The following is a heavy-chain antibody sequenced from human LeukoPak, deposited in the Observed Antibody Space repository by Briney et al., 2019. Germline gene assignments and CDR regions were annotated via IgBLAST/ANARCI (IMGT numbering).Heavy chain of an antibody. CDR3: AKSSSRLDTSSFEY. J-gene: IGHJ4*02. Sequence: GGSLRLSCAASGFTFSSYGIHWVRQAPGKGLEWVTFIQYDGSTKYADSVKGRFTISRDNSKNVLYLQMNSLRAEDTALYYCAKSSSRLDTSSFEYWGQGTLVRVAS. CDR2: IQYDGSTK. V-gene: IGHV3-30*02. D-gene: IGHD5-18*01. CDR1: GFTFSSYG.